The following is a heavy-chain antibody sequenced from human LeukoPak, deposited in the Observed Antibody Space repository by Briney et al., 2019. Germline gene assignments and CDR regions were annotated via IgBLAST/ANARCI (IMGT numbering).Heavy chain of an antibody. D-gene: IGHD3-10*01. Sequence: SETLSLTCRVSGVSISSGSNYWGWIRQPPGKTLEWIGSIYSSGSTYYNSSLKSRVIILIDTAKNHFSLNLSSVAAADTAVYYCARSDGYGLVGIWGQGTMVTVSS. J-gene: IGHJ3*02. V-gene: IGHV4-39*07. CDR3: ARSDGYGLVGI. CDR2: IYSSGST. CDR1: GVSISSGSNY.